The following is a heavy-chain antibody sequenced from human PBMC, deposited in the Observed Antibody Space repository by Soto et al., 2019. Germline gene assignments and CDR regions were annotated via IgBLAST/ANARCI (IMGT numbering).Heavy chain of an antibody. J-gene: IGHJ4*02. Sequence: ASVKVSCKVSGYTLTELSMHWVRQAPVKGLEWMGGFDPEDGETIYAQKFQGRVTMTEDTSTDTAYMELSSLRSEDTAVYYCATLGGSYYDILTGYTRSLDYWGQGTLVTSPQ. V-gene: IGHV1-24*01. D-gene: IGHD3-9*01. CDR2: FDPEDGET. CDR1: GYTLTELS. CDR3: ATLGGSYYDILTGYTRSLDY.